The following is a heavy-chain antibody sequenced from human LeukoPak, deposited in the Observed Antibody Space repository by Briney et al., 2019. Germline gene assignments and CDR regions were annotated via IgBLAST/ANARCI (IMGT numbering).Heavy chain of an antibody. V-gene: IGHV1-3*01. CDR2: INAGNGNT. D-gene: IGHD3-10*01. Sequence: ASVKVSCKASGYTFISYAMHWVRQAPGQRLEWMGWINAGNGNTKYSQKFQGRVTITRDTSASTAYMELSSLRSEDTAVYYCASGMVAEYYYYGMDVWGQGTTVTVSS. CDR1: GYTFISYA. CDR3: ASGMVAEYYYYGMDV. J-gene: IGHJ6*02.